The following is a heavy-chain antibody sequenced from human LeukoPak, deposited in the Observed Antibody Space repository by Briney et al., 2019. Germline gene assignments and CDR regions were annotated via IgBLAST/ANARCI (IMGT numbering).Heavy chain of an antibody. D-gene: IGHD2-2*01. CDR1: GFTFDDYA. V-gene: IGHV3-9*01. CDR3: ARSVCSSTSCPPYYYYGMDV. J-gene: IGHJ6*02. Sequence: GGSLRLSCAASGFTFDDYAMHWVRQAPGKGLEWVSGISWNSGSIGYADSVKGRFTISRDNAKNSLYLQMNSLRAEDTAVYYCARSVCSSTSCPPYYYYGMDVWGQGTTVTVSS. CDR2: ISWNSGSI.